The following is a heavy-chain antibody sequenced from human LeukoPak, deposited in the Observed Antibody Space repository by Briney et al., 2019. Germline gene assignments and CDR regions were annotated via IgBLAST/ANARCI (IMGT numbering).Heavy chain of an antibody. D-gene: IGHD5-18*01. CDR2: INPNSGGT. Sequence: ASVKVSCKASGYTFTGYYIHWVRQAPGQGLEWMGWINPNSGGTNYAQKFQGRVTMTRDTSISTAYMELSRLRSDDTAVYYCARVGYSYGATFDYWGQGTLVTVSS. V-gene: IGHV1-2*02. CDR1: GYTFTGYY. J-gene: IGHJ4*02. CDR3: ARVGYSYGATFDY.